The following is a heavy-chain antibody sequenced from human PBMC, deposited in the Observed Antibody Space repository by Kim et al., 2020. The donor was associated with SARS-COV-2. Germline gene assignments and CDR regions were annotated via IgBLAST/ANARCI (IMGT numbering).Heavy chain of an antibody. CDR2: VCRDGINK. J-gene: IGHJ6*02. Sequence: GGSLRLSCAASGFTFSNYAMHWVRQAPGKGLEWVAYVCRDGINKYYADSVKGRFTISRDNSKNTLYLQMNSLRAEDTAVYYCARDEGRSSGTRFFYYYGVDVWGQGTTVTVSS. D-gene: IGHD3-22*01. V-gene: IGHV3-33*01. CDR1: GFTFSNYA. CDR3: ARDEGRSSGTRFFYYYGVDV.